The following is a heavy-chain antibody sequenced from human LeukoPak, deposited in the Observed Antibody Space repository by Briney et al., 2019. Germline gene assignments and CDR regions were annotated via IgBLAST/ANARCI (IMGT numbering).Heavy chain of an antibody. CDR3: ARDPMAVAGPYFDY. Sequence: GASVKVSCKASGYTFTGYYMHWVRQAPGQGLEWMGWINPNSGGTNYAQKFQGRVTMTRDTSISTAYMELSRLRSDDTAVYYCARDPMAVAGPYFDYWGQGTLVTVSS. J-gene: IGHJ4*02. D-gene: IGHD6-19*01. CDR2: INPNSGGT. CDR1: GYTFTGYY. V-gene: IGHV1-2*02.